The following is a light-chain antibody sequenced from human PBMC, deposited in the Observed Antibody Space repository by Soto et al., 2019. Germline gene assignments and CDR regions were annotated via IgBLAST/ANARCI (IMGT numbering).Light chain of an antibody. CDR1: QTVGNNY. CDR2: GAS. Sequence: EIVLTQSPGTLSLSPGDGATLSCRASQTVGNNYLAWYQQRPGQAPRLLIHGASSRATGIPDRFSGSGSRTEFTLTIGRLEPEDFAVYYCQQYDASPRTFGQGTKVEIK. V-gene: IGKV3-20*01. CDR3: QQYDASPRT. J-gene: IGKJ1*01.